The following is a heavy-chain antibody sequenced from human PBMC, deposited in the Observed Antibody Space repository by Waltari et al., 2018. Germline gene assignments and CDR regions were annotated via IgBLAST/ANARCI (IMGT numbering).Heavy chain of an antibody. Sequence: QVQLVESGGGVVQPGRSLRLSCAASGFSFNGYGMHWVRQAPGKGVQWGALISYDGSEQYYADSVKGRFTMSRDNSKSLLYLQMNSLRAEDTAVYYCARRDYYYDTTGYYDYWGQGTLVTVSS. CDR1: GFSFNGYG. V-gene: IGHV3-33*05. D-gene: IGHD3-22*01. J-gene: IGHJ4*02. CDR3: ARRDYYYDTTGYYDY. CDR2: ISYDGSEQ.